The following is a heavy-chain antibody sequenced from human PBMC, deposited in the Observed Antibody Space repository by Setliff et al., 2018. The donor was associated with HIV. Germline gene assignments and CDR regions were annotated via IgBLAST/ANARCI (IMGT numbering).Heavy chain of an antibody. Sequence: VASVKVSCKASGGTFSSYTINWVRQAPGQGLEWMGGIIPIFGTANYAQKFQGRVTITTDESTSTAHMELSSLRSEDTALYYCARTREMVRGVITPAFDYWGLGTLVTVSS. V-gene: IGHV1-69*05. CDR2: IIPIFGTA. CDR1: GGTFSSYT. J-gene: IGHJ4*02. D-gene: IGHD3-10*01. CDR3: ARTREMVRGVITPAFDY.